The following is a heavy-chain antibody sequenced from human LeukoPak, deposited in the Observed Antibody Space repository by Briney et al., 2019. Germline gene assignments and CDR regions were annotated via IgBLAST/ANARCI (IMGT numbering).Heavy chain of an antibody. CDR3: ARHVRGSIWYDYFDY. J-gene: IGHJ4*02. D-gene: IGHD3-10*02. CDR2: IYHSGNT. V-gene: IGHV4-38-2*02. Sequence: PSETLSLTCTVSGYSISNGFYWGWIRQPPGKGLEWFGSIYHSGNTYYNPSLKSRVTISVDKSKNQFSLKLRSVTAADTAVYYCARHVRGSIWYDYFDYWGQGTLVTVSS. CDR1: GYSISNGFY.